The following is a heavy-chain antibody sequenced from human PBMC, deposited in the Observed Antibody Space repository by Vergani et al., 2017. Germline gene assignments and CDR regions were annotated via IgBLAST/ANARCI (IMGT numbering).Heavy chain of an antibody. CDR3: AKAAAQIYYYYYGMDV. Sequence: QVQLVESGGGVVQPGRSLRLSCAASGFTFSSYGMHWVRQAPGKGLEWVAVIWYDGSNKYYADSVKGRFTISRDNSKNTLYLQMNSLRAEDTAVYYCAKAAAQIYYYYYGMDVWGQGTTVTVSS. V-gene: IGHV3-33*06. CDR2: IWYDGSNK. J-gene: IGHJ6*02. D-gene: IGHD6-13*01. CDR1: GFTFSSYG.